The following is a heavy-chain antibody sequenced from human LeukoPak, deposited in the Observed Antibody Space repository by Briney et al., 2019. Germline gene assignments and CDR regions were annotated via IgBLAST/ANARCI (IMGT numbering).Heavy chain of an antibody. CDR3: ARGSPMLRGRPFDY. J-gene: IGHJ4*02. V-gene: IGHV3-53*01. Sequence: GGSLRLSCAASGFTVSSNYMSWVRQAPGKGLEWVSVIYSGGSTYYADSVKGRFTISRDNSKNTLYLQMNSLRAEDTAVYSCARGSPMLRGRPFDYWGQGTLVTVSS. CDR1: GFTVSSNY. D-gene: IGHD3-10*01. CDR2: IYSGGST.